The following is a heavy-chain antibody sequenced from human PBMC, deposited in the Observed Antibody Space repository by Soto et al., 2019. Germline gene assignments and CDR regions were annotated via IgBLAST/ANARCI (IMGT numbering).Heavy chain of an antibody. CDR1: GGSISSGGYS. V-gene: IGHV4-30-2*01. CDR2: IYHSGST. J-gene: IGHJ6*02. Sequence: QLQLQESGSGLVKPSQTLSLTCAVSGGSISSGGYSWSWIRQPPGKGLEWIGYIYHSGSTYYNPSLKRRVTISVDRAKNQFSLKLSSVTAADTAVYYCARVQKYYYDSSGYQYYYYGMDVWGQGTTVTVSS. D-gene: IGHD3-22*01. CDR3: ARVQKYYYDSSGYQYYYYGMDV.